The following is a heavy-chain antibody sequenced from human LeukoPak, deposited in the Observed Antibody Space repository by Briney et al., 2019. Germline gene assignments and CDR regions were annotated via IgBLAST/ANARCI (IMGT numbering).Heavy chain of an antibody. D-gene: IGHD1-26*01. Sequence: PSETLSLTCTVSGYSINSGYYWGWIRQPPGKGLEWIGSIYHSGTTYYNPSLKSRVTISVDTSKNQFSLTLNSVTAADTAVYYCARDRRMGATIFDYWGQGTLVTVSS. CDR2: IYHSGTT. CDR3: ARDRRMGATIFDY. V-gene: IGHV4-38-2*02. J-gene: IGHJ4*02. CDR1: GYSINSGYY.